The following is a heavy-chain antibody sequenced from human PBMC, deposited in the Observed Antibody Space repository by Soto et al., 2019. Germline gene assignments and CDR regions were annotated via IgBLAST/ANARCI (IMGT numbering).Heavy chain of an antibody. CDR1: GYSFSSFG. Sequence: GASVKVSCKTSGYSFSSFGISWLRRAPGQGPEWMGWISFYNGKTNFAQKFQDRITLTTDTSTTTAYMELRSLTSDDTALYYCARDVRVGANMDAFDIWGQGTMVTVSS. J-gene: IGHJ3*02. V-gene: IGHV1-18*01. CDR2: ISFYNGKT. CDR3: ARDVRVGANMDAFDI. D-gene: IGHD1-26*01.